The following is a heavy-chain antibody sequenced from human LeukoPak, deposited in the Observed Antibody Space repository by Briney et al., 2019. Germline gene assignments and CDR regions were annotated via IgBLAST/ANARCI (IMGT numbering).Heavy chain of an antibody. CDR3: AKDLYCGGDCYSDGMDV. CDR2: ISYDGSNK. D-gene: IGHD2-21*02. CDR1: GFTFSSYG. J-gene: IGHJ6*02. Sequence: GGSLRLSCAASGFTFSSYGMHWVRQAPGKGLEWVAVISYDGSNKYYADSVKGRFTISRDNSKNTLYLQMNSLRAEDTAVYYRAKDLYCGGDCYSDGMDVWGQGTTVTVSS. V-gene: IGHV3-30*18.